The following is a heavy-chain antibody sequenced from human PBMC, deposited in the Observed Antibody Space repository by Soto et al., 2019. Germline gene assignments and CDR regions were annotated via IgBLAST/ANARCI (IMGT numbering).Heavy chain of an antibody. CDR2: IYPGDSDT. Sequence: GESLKISCKGSGYSFTSYWIGWVRQMPGKGLEWMGIIYPGDSDTRYSPSFQGQVTISADKSISTAYLQWSSLKASDTAMYYCERLRGFGIRVDAFDIWGQGIMVTVS. CDR3: ERLRGFGIRVDAFDI. J-gene: IGHJ3*02. CDR1: GYSFTSYW. D-gene: IGHD3-10*01. V-gene: IGHV5-51*01.